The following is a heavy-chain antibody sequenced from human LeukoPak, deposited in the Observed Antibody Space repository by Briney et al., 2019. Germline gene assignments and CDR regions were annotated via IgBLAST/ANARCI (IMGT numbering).Heavy chain of an antibody. CDR3: ARRKFYSTYDPFDY. J-gene: IGHJ4*02. V-gene: IGHV3-7*01. CDR1: GFTFSSYW. Sequence: GALRLSCAASGFTFSSYWMSWVRQAPGKGLEWVANIKQDGSEKYYVDSVKGRFTISRDNAKNSLYLQMNSLRAEDTAVYYCARRKFYSTYDPFDYWGQGTLVTVSS. D-gene: IGHD5-12*01. CDR2: IKQDGSEK.